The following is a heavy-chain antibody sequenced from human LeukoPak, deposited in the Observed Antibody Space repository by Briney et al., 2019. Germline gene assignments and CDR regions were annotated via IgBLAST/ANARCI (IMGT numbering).Heavy chain of an antibody. CDR1: GDSISSYY. Sequence: PSETLSLTCTVSGDSISSYYWSWIRQPPGKGLEWIGYIYHSGSTYYSPSLKSRVTISVDRSKNQFSLKLSSVTAADTAVYYCARDKDQTNWFDPWGQGTLVTVSS. J-gene: IGHJ5*02. CDR3: ARDKDQTNWFDP. D-gene: IGHD2-15*01. CDR2: IYHSGST. V-gene: IGHV4-59*12.